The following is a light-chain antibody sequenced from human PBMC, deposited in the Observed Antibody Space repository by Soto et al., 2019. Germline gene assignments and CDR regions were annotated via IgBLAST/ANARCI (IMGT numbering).Light chain of an antibody. V-gene: IGKV3-20*01. CDR2: DAS. J-gene: IGKJ1*01. CDR1: QTMSSRH. Sequence: IVLTQSPGTLSLSPGERATVSCRASQTMSSRHLAWYQQRPGQAPRLLIYDASSRATGIPDRFSGSGSGTDFTLTISRLEPEDFAVYYCQQYGSSPGTFGQGTKVDIK. CDR3: QQYGSSPGT.